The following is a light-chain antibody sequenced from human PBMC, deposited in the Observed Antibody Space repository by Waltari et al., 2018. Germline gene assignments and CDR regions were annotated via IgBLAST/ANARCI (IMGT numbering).Light chain of an antibody. Sequence: QSLPTHRPATTWTPGQRRTVSGSRTRSNLCAGHDVHWYQQLPGRAPKVLIYENNKRPSGVPDRFSVSRTGTSASLVIPGLQAEDEADYYCQSYDGSPKVIFGGGTKLTGL. J-gene: IGLJ2*01. CDR3: QSYDGSPKVI. CDR2: ENN. CDR1: RSNLCAGHD. V-gene: IGLV1-40*01.